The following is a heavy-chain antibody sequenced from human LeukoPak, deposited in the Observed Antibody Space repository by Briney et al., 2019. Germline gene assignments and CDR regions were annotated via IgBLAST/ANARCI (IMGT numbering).Heavy chain of an antibody. V-gene: IGHV4-59*01. Sequence: XWNXIXQPXXXXLXWIASSFYSASPTSTPSLNTRVTISVHTSKNQFSLKLSSVTAVDTAVYYCARGQGVPPPAFDYWGQGTLVTVSS. CDR1: X. CDR2: SFYSASP. J-gene: IGHJ4*02. CDR3: ARGQGVPPPAFDY.